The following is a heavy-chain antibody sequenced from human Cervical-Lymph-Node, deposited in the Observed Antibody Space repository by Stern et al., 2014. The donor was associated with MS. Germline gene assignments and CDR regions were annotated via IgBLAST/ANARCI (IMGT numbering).Heavy chain of an antibody. V-gene: IGHV4-30-4*08. Sequence: QVQLQESGPGLVKPSQTLSLTCTVSGGSISTGDYYWSWIRQPPGKGLEWIGYIYYSGSTYYNPSLKSRVTISVDTSKNQFSLKLSSVTAAATAVYYCAREGGLGFTPATWGQGTLVTVSS. CDR2: IYYSGST. J-gene: IGHJ5*02. CDR3: AREGGLGFTPAT. CDR1: GGSISTGDYY. D-gene: IGHD2-15*01.